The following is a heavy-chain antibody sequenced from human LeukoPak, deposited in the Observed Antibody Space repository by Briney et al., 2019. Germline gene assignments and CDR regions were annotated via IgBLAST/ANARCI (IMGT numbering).Heavy chain of an antibody. Sequence: GGSLRLSCAASGFTFNNYAMSWVRQAPGKGLEWGSAISGSGGVTKYADSVKGRFTISRDNSKNTLYLQMDSLRAEDTAVYYCARSRPATGTSRHPFDIWGQGTVVTVSS. CDR1: GFTFNNYA. V-gene: IGHV3-23*01. CDR2: ISGSGGVT. D-gene: IGHD1-1*01. J-gene: IGHJ3*02. CDR3: ARSRPATGTSRHPFDI.